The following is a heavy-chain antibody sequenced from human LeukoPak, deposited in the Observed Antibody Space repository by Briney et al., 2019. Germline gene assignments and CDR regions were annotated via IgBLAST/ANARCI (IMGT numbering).Heavy chain of an antibody. V-gene: IGHV1-69*05. D-gene: IGHD3-9*01. CDR1: GGTFSSYA. J-gene: IGHJ6*03. CDR3: AREARYFDWLLSYYYYYMDV. Sequence: SVKVSCKASGGTFSSYAISWLRQAPGQGLEWMGRIIPIFRTANYAQKFQGRVTITTDESTSTAYMELSGLRSEDTAVYYCAREARYFDWLLSYYYYYMDVWGKWTTVTVS. CDR2: IIPIFRTA.